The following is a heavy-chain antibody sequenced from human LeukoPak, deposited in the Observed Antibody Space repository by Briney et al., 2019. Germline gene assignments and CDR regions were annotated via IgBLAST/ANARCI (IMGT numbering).Heavy chain of an antibody. V-gene: IGHV3-11*01. Sequence: AGGSLRLSCAASGFTFSDYNMNWVRQAPGKGLEWVSYITDSGNTIHYADSVKGRFTISRDNSKNTLYLQMNSLRAEDTAVYYCAKDAYGGYYDSSGYYYFDYWGQGTLVTVSS. J-gene: IGHJ4*02. CDR2: ITDSGNTI. CDR3: AKDAYGGYYDSSGYYYFDY. D-gene: IGHD3-22*01. CDR1: GFTFSDYN.